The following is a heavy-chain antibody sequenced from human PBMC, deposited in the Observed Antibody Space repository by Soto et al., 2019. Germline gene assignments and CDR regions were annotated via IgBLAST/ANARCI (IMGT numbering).Heavy chain of an antibody. J-gene: IGHJ6*03. CDR2: IDWDDDK. CDR3: ARTYSSSSTYYYYYMDV. Sequence: SGPTLVNPTQTLTLTCTFSGFSLSTSGLCVSWIRQPPGKALEWLARIDWDDDKYYSTSLKTRLTISKDTSKNQVVLTMINMDPVDTASYYCARTYSSSSTYYYYYMDVWGKGTTVTVSS. CDR1: GFSLSTSGLC. V-gene: IGHV2-70*11. D-gene: IGHD6-13*01.